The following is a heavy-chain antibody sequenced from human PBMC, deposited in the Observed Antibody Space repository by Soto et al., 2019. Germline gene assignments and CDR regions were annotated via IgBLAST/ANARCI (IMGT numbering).Heavy chain of an antibody. V-gene: IGHV3-13*01. CDR3: ARERLPGAGMYAFDF. Sequence: EVQLVESGGGLVQPGGSLRLSCAASGFTFNSYEIHGVRQATGRGLEWVSAVGSAGDTFYRDSVRGRFTISRESAKNSLHLQMNSLRAEDTAVYYCARERLPGAGMYAFDFWGQGTMVTVSS. J-gene: IGHJ3*01. D-gene: IGHD2-15*01. CDR1: GFTFNSYE. CDR2: VGSAGDT.